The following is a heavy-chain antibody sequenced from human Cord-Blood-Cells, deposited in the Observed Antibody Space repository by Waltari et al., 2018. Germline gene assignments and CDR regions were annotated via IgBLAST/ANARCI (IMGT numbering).Heavy chain of an antibody. CDR3: ARVGSLGYCSSTSCPPRGAFDI. V-gene: IGHV4-30-4*08. CDR2: IYYSGST. CDR1: GGPISSGDYY. Sequence: QVQLQESGPGLVKPSQTLSLTCTASGGPISSGDYYWSWTRQPPGKGLEWIGYIYYSGSTYYNPSLKSRVTISVDTSKNQFSLKLSSVTAADTAVYYCARVGSLGYCSSTSCPPRGAFDIWGQGTMVTVSS. D-gene: IGHD2-2*01. J-gene: IGHJ3*02.